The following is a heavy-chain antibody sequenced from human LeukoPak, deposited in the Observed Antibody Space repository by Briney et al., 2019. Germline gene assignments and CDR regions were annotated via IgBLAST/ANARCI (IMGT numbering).Heavy chain of an antibody. Sequence: VKVSCKASGGTFSSYAISWVRQAPGQGLEWMGIINPSGGSTSYAQKFQGRVTMTRDTSTSTVYMELSSLRSEDTAVYYCARDETGTIDYWGQGTLVAVSS. D-gene: IGHD1-7*01. CDR1: GGTFSSYA. J-gene: IGHJ4*02. CDR2: INPSGGST. CDR3: ARDETGTIDY. V-gene: IGHV1-46*01.